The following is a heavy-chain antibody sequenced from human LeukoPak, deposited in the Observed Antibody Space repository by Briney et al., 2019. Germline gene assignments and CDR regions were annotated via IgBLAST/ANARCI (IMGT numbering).Heavy chain of an antibody. CDR2: IYTSGST. V-gene: IGHV4-61*02. D-gene: IGHD3-22*01. CDR3: ARALGYYDSSGPPLLLGMDV. CDR1: GGSISSSSYY. J-gene: IGHJ6*02. Sequence: SQTLSVTCTVSGGSISSSSYYCSWIRQPAGKGLEWIGRIYTSGSTNYNPSLKSRVTISVDTSKNQFSLKLSSVTAADTAVYYCARALGYYDSSGPPLLLGMDVWGQGTTVTASS.